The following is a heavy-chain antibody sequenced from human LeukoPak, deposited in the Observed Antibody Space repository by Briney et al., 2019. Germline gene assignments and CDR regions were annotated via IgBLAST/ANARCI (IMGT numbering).Heavy chain of an antibody. Sequence: SETLSLTCTVSGGSISSYYWSWIRQPPGKGLEWIGYIYYSGSTNYNPSLKSRVTISVDTSKNQFSLKLSSVTAADTAVYYCARDKSAGSTMIVVVHFDYWGQGTLVTVSS. V-gene: IGHV4-59*12. CDR1: GGSISSYY. CDR2: IYYSGST. D-gene: IGHD3-22*01. J-gene: IGHJ4*02. CDR3: ARDKSAGSTMIVVVHFDY.